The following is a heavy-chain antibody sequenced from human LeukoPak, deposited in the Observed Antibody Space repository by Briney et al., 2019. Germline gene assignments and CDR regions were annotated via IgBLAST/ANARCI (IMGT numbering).Heavy chain of an antibody. V-gene: IGHV4-34*01. CDR3: ARSYDFWSGYSYYFDY. CDR2: INHSGST. Sequence: SETLSLTCAVYGGSFSGYYWSWIRQPPGKGLEWIGEINHSGSTNYNPPLKSRVTISVDTSKNQFSLKLSSVTAADTAVYYCARSYDFWSGYSYYFDYWGQGTLVTVSS. J-gene: IGHJ4*02. D-gene: IGHD3-3*01. CDR1: GGSFSGYY.